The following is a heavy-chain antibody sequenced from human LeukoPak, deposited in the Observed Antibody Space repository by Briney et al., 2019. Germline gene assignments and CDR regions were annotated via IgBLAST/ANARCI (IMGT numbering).Heavy chain of an antibody. CDR1: GFTFSSYR. CDR3: ASYGSGSRDY. V-gene: IGHV3-21*01. Sequence: GGSLRLSCAASGFTFSSYRMIWVRQAPGKGLEWVSFISSSSIFIYYADSVKGRFTISRDNAKNSLYLQMNSLRAEDTAVYYCASYGSGSRDYWGQGTLVTVSS. D-gene: IGHD1-26*01. J-gene: IGHJ4*02. CDR2: ISSSSIFI.